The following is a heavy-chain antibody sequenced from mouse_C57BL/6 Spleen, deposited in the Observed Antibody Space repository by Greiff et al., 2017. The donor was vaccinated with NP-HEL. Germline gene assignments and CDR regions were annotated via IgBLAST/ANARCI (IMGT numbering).Heavy chain of an antibody. J-gene: IGHJ3*01. CDR2: ISDGGSYT. CDR3: ARDRGLREFAY. V-gene: IGHV5-4*01. CDR1: GFTFSSYA. Sequence: EVKLMESGGGLVKPGGSLKLSCAASGFTFSSYAMSWVRQTPEKRLAWVATISDGGSYTYYPDNVKGRFTISRDNAKNNLYLQMSHLKSEDTAMYYCARDRGLREFAYWGQGTLVTVSA. D-gene: IGHD1-1*01.